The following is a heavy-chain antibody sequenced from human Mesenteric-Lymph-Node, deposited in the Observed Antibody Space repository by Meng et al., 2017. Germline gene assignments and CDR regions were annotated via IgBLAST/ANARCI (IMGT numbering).Heavy chain of an antibody. J-gene: IGHJ4*02. V-gene: IGHV3-21*01. Sequence: GESLKISCAASGFTFSSYSMNWVRQAPGKGLEWVSSISSSSSYIYYADSVKGRFTISRDNAKNSLYLQMNSLRAEDTAVYYCARGVVVAARITPKTQPNTPSLDYWGQGTLVTVSS. D-gene: IGHD2-15*01. CDR3: ARGVVVAARITPKTQPNTPSLDY. CDR2: ISSSSSYI. CDR1: GFTFSSYS.